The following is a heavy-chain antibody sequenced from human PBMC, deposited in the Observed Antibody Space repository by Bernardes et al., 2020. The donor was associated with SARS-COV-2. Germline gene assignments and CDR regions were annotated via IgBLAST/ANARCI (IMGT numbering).Heavy chain of an antibody. CDR3: ARDSMAYSSSWYENHYYYYGMDV. D-gene: IGHD6-13*01. CDR1: GFTFSSYW. V-gene: IGHV3-7*01. CDR2: IKQDGSEK. J-gene: IGHJ6*02. Sequence: GGSLRLSCAASGFTFSSYWMSWVRQAPGKGLEWVANIKQDGSEKYYVDSVKGRFTISTDNAKNSLYLQMNSLRAEDTAVYYCARDSMAYSSSWYENHYYYYGMDVWGQGTTVTVSS.